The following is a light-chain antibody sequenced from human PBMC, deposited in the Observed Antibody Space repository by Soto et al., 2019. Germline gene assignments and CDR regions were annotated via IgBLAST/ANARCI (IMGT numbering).Light chain of an antibody. CDR2: DAS. J-gene: IGKJ5*01. Sequence: EIVLTQSPATLSLSPGQRATLSCRASQSVGFYLGWYQQRPGQDPMLLIYDASNRAARIPARFSGSGSGTAVTLTIRSLGPEGLAIYDGHRRNTWPAPFGEGTRLEIK. CDR3: HRRNTWPAP. CDR1: QSVGFY. V-gene: IGKV3-11*01.